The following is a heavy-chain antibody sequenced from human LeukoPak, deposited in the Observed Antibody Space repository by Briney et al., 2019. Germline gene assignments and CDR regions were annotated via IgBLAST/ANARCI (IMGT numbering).Heavy chain of an antibody. CDR2: ISGSGRST. Sequence: GGSLRLSCAASGFTFSSYAMSWVRQAPGKGLEWVSAISGSGRSTYYADSVKGRFTISRDNSKNTLYLQMNSLRAEDTAVYYCAKDYIPYYYDSSGYYGYWGQGTLVTVSS. J-gene: IGHJ4*02. CDR3: AKDYIPYYYDSSGYYGY. CDR1: GFTFSSYA. D-gene: IGHD3-22*01. V-gene: IGHV3-23*01.